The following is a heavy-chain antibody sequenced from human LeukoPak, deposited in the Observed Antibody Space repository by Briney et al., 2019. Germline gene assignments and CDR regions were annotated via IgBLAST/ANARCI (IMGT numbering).Heavy chain of an antibody. J-gene: IGHJ3*02. CDR3: ASSQQYIGTYYSSRDDAFDI. Sequence: ASVKVSCKASGYTFISYDINWVRQATGQGLKWMGWMNPNSGNTGYAQKFQGRVTMTRSTSISTAYMELSSLRSEDTAVYYCASSQQYIGTYYSSRDDAFDIWGQGTMVTVSS. V-gene: IGHV1-8*01. CDR1: GYTFISYD. CDR2: MNPNSGNT. D-gene: IGHD1-26*01.